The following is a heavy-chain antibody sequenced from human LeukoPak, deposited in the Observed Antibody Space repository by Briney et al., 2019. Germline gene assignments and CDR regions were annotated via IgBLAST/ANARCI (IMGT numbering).Heavy chain of an antibody. CDR1: GFTVSATC. J-gene: IGHJ4*02. CDR2: IYTGGNT. CDR3: ARGTVTAPDY. D-gene: IGHD4-17*01. Sequence: GGSLRLSCAASGFTVSATCMNWVRQAPGKGLEWVSIIYTGGNTYYADSVKGRFTISRDISKNTLYLQMNSLRAEDTAVYYCARGTVTAPDYWGQGTLVTVSS. V-gene: IGHV3-53*01.